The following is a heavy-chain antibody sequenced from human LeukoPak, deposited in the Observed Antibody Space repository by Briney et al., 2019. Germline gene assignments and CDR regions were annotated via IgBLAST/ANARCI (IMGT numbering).Heavy chain of an antibody. V-gene: IGHV4-39*01. CDR2: IYYTGST. CDR1: GGSISSNNYY. CDR3: AKVRRITMIVLGAFDY. D-gene: IGHD3-22*01. Sequence: SETLSLTCTVSGGSISSNNYYWVWIRQPPWEGLEWIGSIYYTGSTYYNPSLKSRVTISVDTSKNQFSLKLNSVTAADTAVYYCAKVRRITMIVLGAFDYWGQGTLVTVSS. J-gene: IGHJ4*02.